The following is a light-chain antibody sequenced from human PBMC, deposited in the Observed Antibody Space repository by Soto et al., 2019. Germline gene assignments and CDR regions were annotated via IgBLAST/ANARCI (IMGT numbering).Light chain of an antibody. V-gene: IGLV1-47*01. CDR2: RNN. J-gene: IGLJ2*01. CDR1: SSNIGSNY. Sequence: QSVLTQPPSASGTPGQRVTISCSGSSSNIGSNYVYWYQQLPGTAPKLLIYRNNQQPSGVPDRFSGSKSGTSASLAISGLPSEDEADYYCAAWDDSLSVVVFGGGTQLTVL. CDR3: AAWDDSLSVVV.